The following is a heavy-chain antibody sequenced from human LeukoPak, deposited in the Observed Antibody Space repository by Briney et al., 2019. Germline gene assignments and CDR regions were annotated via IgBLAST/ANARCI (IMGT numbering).Heavy chain of an antibody. J-gene: IGHJ3*02. Sequence: SETLSLTCSVSGVSFSGGRYYWTWIRQHPGKGLEWIGYKYYSGSAKYNPSLKSRLTISVDTSKNQFSLQLSSVTAADTATYYCATPYCSSISCLDVFNMWGQGTRVTVSS. CDR3: ATPYCSSISCLDVFNM. CDR1: GVSFSGGRYY. V-gene: IGHV4-31*03. CDR2: KYYSGSA. D-gene: IGHD2-2*01.